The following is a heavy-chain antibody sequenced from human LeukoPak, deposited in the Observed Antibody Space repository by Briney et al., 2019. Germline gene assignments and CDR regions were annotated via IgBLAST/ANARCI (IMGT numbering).Heavy chain of an antibody. D-gene: IGHD3-10*01. J-gene: IGHJ4*02. V-gene: IGHV5-51*01. CDR1: GYSFTGYW. Sequence: GESLKISCKGSGYSFTGYWIGWVRQMPGKGLEWMGIIYPGDSDTRYRPSFQGQVTISADNSINTAYLQWSSLKASDTAIYYCALHPAQGSGSLDYWGQGTLVTVSS. CDR2: IYPGDSDT. CDR3: ALHPAQGSGSLDY.